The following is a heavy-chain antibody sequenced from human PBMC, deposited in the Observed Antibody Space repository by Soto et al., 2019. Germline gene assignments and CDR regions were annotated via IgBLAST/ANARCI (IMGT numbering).Heavy chain of an antibody. CDR3: ARQGDCSSTSCPLLGY. CDR2: IYYSGST. Sequence: SETLSLTCTVSGGSISSSSYYWGWIRQPPGKGLEWIGSIYYSGSTYYNPSLKSRVTISVDTSKNQFSLKLSSVTAADTAVYYCARQGDCSSTSCPLLGYWGQGTLVTVSS. CDR1: GGSISSSSYY. J-gene: IGHJ4*02. V-gene: IGHV4-39*01. D-gene: IGHD2-2*01.